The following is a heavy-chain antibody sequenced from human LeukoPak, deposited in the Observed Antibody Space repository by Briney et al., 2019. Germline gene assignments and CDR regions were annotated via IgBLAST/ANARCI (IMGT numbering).Heavy chain of an antibody. CDR3: ARVADGYNYYFDY. Sequence: ASVKVSCKASGYTFTSYGISWVRQAPGQGLEWMGRIIPILGIANYAQKFQGRVTITADKSTSTAYMELSSLRSEDTAVYYCARVADGYNYYFDYWGQGTLVTVSS. V-gene: IGHV1-69*04. D-gene: IGHD5-24*01. CDR1: GYTFTSYG. J-gene: IGHJ4*02. CDR2: IIPILGIA.